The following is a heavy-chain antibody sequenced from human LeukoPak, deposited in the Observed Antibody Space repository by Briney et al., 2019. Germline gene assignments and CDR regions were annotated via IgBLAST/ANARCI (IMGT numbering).Heavy chain of an antibody. CDR3: ARSGSHDY. J-gene: IGHJ4*02. CDR1: GFTFSTYS. CDR2: ISSRSSTI. V-gene: IGHV3-48*01. Sequence: PGGSLRLSCAASGFTFSTYSMNWVRQTPGKGLEWVSYISSRSSTIYYADSVKGRFTISRDNAKNSLYLQMNSLRADDTAVYYCARSGSHDYWGQGTLVTASS. D-gene: IGHD1-26*01.